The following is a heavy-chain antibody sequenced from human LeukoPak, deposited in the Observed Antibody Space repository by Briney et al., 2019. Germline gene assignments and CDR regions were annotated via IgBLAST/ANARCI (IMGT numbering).Heavy chain of an antibody. CDR2: VRFDGSNT. CDR1: GFTLSSFG. D-gene: IGHD4-17*01. CDR3: AKEIYGDFGY. Sequence: GGSLRLSCGASGFTLSSFGMHWVRQAPDKGLEWVAFVRFDGSNTYYSDSVRGRFTISRDNSKNTLYLQMNSLRGEDTAVYYCAKEIYGDFGYWGQGTLVTVSS. J-gene: IGHJ4*02. V-gene: IGHV3-30*02.